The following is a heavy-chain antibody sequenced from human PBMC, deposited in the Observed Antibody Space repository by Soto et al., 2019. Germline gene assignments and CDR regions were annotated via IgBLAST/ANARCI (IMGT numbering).Heavy chain of an antibody. D-gene: IGHD2-2*01. Sequence: GKSLKISCKGSGYIFSSSWLGWVRQMPGEGLEWMGIIYPGDSDTRYNPSFQGQVTISADKSISTAYLQWSSLKASDTAMYYCARHYCSSTSCYPVYYYYYGMDVWGQGTTVTVSS. CDR1: GYIFSSSW. J-gene: IGHJ6*02. CDR2: IYPGDSDT. V-gene: IGHV5-51*01. CDR3: ARHYCSSTSCYPVYYYYYGMDV.